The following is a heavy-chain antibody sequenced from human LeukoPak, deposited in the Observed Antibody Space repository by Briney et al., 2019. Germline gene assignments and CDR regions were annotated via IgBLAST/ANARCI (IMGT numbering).Heavy chain of an antibody. D-gene: IGHD3-10*01. J-gene: IGHJ4*02. V-gene: IGHV3-20*04. CDR1: GFTFDDYG. CDR3: AKDRRISLVRGDIN. CDR2: INWNGGST. Sequence: PGGSLRLSCAASGFTFDDYGMSWVRQAPGKGLEWVSGINWNGGSTGYADSVKGRFTISRDNAKNSLYLQMNSLRAEDTAVYYCAKDRRISLVRGDINWGQGTLVTVSS.